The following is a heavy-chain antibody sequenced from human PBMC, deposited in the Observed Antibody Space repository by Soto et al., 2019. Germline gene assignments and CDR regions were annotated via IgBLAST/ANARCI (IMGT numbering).Heavy chain of an antibody. Sequence: GGSLRVSCAASGFTFDDYAMHWVRQAPGKGLEWVSGISWNSGSIAYADSVKGRFTISRDNAKNSLYLQMNSLRAEDTALYYCAKDQDYGSSTFDYWGQGALVTVSS. D-gene: IGHD6-6*01. CDR1: GFTFDDYA. V-gene: IGHV3-9*01. CDR2: ISWNSGSI. J-gene: IGHJ4*02. CDR3: AKDQDYGSSTFDY.